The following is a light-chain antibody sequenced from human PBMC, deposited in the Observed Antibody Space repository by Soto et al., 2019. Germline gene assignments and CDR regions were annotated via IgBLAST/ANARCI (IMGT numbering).Light chain of an antibody. J-gene: IGKJ1*01. V-gene: IGKV3-20*01. CDR2: GES. CDR1: QSVSSV. CDR3: QDYGSSEWT. Sequence: EIVLTQASPSRSSSRGERATLSCGASQSVSSVLAWYQQKPGQAPRLVVFGESTRDSGIPERFSGSGSGTDFTLPISRLAPQDLAVYYCQDYGSSEWTFGQGTNV.